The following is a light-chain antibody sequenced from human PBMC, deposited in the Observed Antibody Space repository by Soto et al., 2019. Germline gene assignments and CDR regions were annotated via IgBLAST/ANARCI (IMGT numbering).Light chain of an antibody. J-gene: IGKJ5*01. CDR3: QQRSNWIT. Sequence: EIVLTQSPATLCLSPGERATLSFRASQSVSSNLAWYQQKPGQAPRLLIYDASNRATGIPARFSGSGSGTDFTLTISSLEPEDFAVYYCQQRSNWITFGQGTRLEIK. V-gene: IGKV3-11*01. CDR2: DAS. CDR1: QSVSSN.